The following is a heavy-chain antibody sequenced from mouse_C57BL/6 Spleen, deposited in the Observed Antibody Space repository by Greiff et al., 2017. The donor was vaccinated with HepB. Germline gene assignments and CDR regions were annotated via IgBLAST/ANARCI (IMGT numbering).Heavy chain of an antibody. CDR3: TRRIYARDY. J-gene: IGHJ4*01. Sequence: VQLQQSGAELVRPGASVTLSCKASGYTFTDYEMHWVKQTPVHGLEWIGAIDPETGGTAYNQKFKGKAILTADKSSSTAYMKLRSLTSEDSAVYYCTRRIYARDYWGQGTSVTVSS. CDR1: GYTFTDYE. CDR2: IDPETGGT. V-gene: IGHV1-15*01.